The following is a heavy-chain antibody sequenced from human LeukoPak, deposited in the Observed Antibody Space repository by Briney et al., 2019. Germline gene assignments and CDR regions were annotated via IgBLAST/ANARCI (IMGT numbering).Heavy chain of an antibody. CDR3: AKVGGPRYCSSTSCYTGDYFDY. J-gene: IGHJ4*02. CDR2: IRYDGSNK. V-gene: IGHV3-30*02. CDR1: GFTFSSYG. Sequence: GGSLRLSCAASGFTFSSYGMHWVRQAPGKGLEWVAFIRYDGSNKYYADSVKGRFTISRDNSKNTLYLQMNSLRAEDTAVYYCAKVGGPRYCSSTSCYTGDYFDYWGQGTLVTVSS. D-gene: IGHD2-2*02.